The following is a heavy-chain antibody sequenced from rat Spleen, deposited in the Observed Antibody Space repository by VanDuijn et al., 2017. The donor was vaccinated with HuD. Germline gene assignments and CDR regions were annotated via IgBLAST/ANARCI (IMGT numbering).Heavy chain of an antibody. CDR2: INTGSGRT. Sequence: QVQLQQSGAELAKPGSSVKISCKASGYTFTSYFITWIKQTTGQGLEYIGYINTGSGRTTYNEKFKGKATLTVDRSSSTAFMQLSGLTPDDSAVYFGARDFGYNLYVMDAWGQGASVTVSS. D-gene: IGHD1-9*01. V-gene: IGHV1-43*01. CDR3: ARDFGYNLYVMDA. J-gene: IGHJ4*01. CDR1: GYTFTSYF.